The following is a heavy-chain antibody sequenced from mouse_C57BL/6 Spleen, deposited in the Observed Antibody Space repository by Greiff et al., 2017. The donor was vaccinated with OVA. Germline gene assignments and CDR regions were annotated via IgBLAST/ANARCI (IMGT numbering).Heavy chain of an antibody. CDR3: AADYYGSRSYAMDY. CDR1: GYTFTSYW. D-gene: IGHD1-1*01. V-gene: IGHV1-64*01. J-gene: IGHJ4*01. Sequence: QVQLQQPGAELVKPGASVKLSCKASGYTFTSYWMHWVKQRPGQGLEWIGMIHPNSGSTNYNEKFKSKATLTVDKSSSTAYMQLSSLTSEDSAVYYCAADYYGSRSYAMDYWGQGTSVTVSS. CDR2: IHPNSGST.